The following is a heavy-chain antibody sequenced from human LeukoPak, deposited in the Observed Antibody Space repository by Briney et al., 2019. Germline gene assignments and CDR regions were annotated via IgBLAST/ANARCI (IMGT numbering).Heavy chain of an antibody. CDR1: GFIFNNYI. CDR2: ITGSGSFV. V-gene: IGHV3-21*01. J-gene: IGHJ5*02. D-gene: IGHD6-6*01. Sequence: GGSLRLACAVSGFIFNNYIMNWVRQAPGKRLERVSSITGSGSFVYYADSVKGRFTISRDNAKNSLFLQMNSLRAEETAVYYCARDSSGPWFDPWGQGTLVTVSS. CDR3: ARDSSGPWFDP.